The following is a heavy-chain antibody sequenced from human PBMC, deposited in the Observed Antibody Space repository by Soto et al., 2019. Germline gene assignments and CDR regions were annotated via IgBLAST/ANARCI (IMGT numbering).Heavy chain of an antibody. J-gene: IGHJ6*02. D-gene: IGHD3-10*01. CDR2: IWYDGSNK. CDR3: ARDLRYYGSGSYLWGIGGMDV. Sequence: QVQLVESGGGVVQPGRSLRLSCAASGFTFSSYGMHWVRQAPGKGLEWVAVIWYDGSNKYYADSVKGRFTISRDNSKNTLYLQMNSLRAEDTAVYYCARDLRYYGSGSYLWGIGGMDVWGQGTTVTVSS. CDR1: GFTFSSYG. V-gene: IGHV3-33*01.